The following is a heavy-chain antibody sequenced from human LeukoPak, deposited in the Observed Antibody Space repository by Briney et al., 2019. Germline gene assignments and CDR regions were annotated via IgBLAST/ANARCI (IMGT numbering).Heavy chain of an antibody. CDR1: GVSISSGRYY. D-gene: IGHD2-2*01. Sequence: SQTLSLTCTVSGVSISSGRYYWRWIRQPAGKGLEGIGRIYTSRSPNYNPSLRSRVTISVDTSKTQFSLKLSSVTAADTAVYYCARVSPSSNYYYYYYYMDVWGKGTTVTVSS. CDR2: IYTSRSP. V-gene: IGHV4-61*02. CDR3: ARVSPSSNYYYYYYYMDV. J-gene: IGHJ6*03.